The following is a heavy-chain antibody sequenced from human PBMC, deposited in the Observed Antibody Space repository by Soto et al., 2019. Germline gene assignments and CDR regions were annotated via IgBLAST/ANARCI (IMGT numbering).Heavy chain of an antibody. Sequence: PGGSLRLSCAASGFTLRSYWMSWVRQAPGKGLEWLATIKTDASEKKYVDSVKGRFTVSRDNAKNSLYLQMDSLRAEDTAVYYCARAIRGFSYVVDYWGQGTLVTVSS. CDR2: IKTDASEK. V-gene: IGHV3-7*01. CDR3: ARAIRGFSYVVDY. CDR1: GFTLRSYW. D-gene: IGHD5-18*01. J-gene: IGHJ4*02.